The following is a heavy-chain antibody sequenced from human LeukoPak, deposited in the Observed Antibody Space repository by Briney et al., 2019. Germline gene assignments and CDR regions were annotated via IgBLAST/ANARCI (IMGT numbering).Heavy chain of an antibody. CDR3: AKDGGGGWYRSPGWFDP. CDR2: ISGSGGST. J-gene: IGHJ5*02. CDR1: GFTSSSYG. V-gene: IGHV3-23*01. D-gene: IGHD6-19*01. Sequence: GGSLRLSCAASGFTSSSYGMSWVRQAPGKGLEWVSAISGSGGSTYYADSVKGRFTISRDNSKNTLYLQMNSLRAEDTAVYYCAKDGGGGWYRSPGWFDPWGQGTLVTVSS.